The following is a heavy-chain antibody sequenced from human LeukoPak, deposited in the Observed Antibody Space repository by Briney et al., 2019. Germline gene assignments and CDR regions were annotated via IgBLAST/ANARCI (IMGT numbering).Heavy chain of an antibody. CDR1: GFTFSSYG. D-gene: IGHD2-8*02. Sequence: PGGSLRLSCAASGFTFSSYGMHWVRQAPGKGLEWVSFIRYDESNKYYADSVRGRFTISRDNSKNTLYLQMNSLRAEDAAIYYCATYRQVLLPFESWGQGTLVTVSS. V-gene: IGHV3-30*02. CDR3: ATYRQVLLPFES. CDR2: IRYDESNK. J-gene: IGHJ4*02.